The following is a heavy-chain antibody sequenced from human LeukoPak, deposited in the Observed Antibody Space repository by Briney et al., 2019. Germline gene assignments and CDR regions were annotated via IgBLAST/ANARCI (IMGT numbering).Heavy chain of an antibody. V-gene: IGHV4-39*01. CDR3: ARRRGYCSGGSCYPFDS. CDR1: GGSISSSTYY. Sequence: SETLSLTCTVSGGSISSSTYYWGWIRQPPGKGLEWIVSIYYSGSTYYNPSLKSRVTISVDTSKNQFSLKLSSVTAADTAVYYCARRRGYCSGGSCYPFDSWGQGTLVTVSS. D-gene: IGHD2-15*01. CDR2: IYYSGST. J-gene: IGHJ4*02.